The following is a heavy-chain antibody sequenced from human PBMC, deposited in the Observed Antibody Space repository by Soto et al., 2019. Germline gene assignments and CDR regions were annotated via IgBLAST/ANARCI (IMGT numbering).Heavy chain of an antibody. Sequence: EVQLLESGGGLVQPGGSLRLSCAASGFTFSSYAMSWVRQAPGKGLEWVSAISGSDAGTYYADSVKGRFTISRDNSKNTLYLQMNSLRAEDTAVYYCAKTLYYYDTGGYQWGQGTLVTVSS. CDR2: ISGSDAGT. V-gene: IGHV3-23*01. CDR3: AKTLYYYDTGGYQ. CDR1: GFTFSSYA. D-gene: IGHD3-22*01. J-gene: IGHJ4*02.